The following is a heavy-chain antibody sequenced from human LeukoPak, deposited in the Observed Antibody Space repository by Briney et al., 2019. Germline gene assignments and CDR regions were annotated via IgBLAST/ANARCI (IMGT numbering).Heavy chain of an antibody. CDR2: ISSSSSYI. V-gene: IGHV3-21*06. CDR1: GFTFSSYT. CDR3: ARDTYDILTGYYKWAFDI. J-gene: IGHJ3*02. Sequence: KPGGSLRLSCAASGFTFSSYTMNWVRQAPGKGLEGVSSISSSSSYIYYADSVKGRFTISRDNAKNSLYLQMNSLRAEDTAVYYCARDTYDILTGYYKWAFDIWGQGTMVTVSS. D-gene: IGHD3-9*01.